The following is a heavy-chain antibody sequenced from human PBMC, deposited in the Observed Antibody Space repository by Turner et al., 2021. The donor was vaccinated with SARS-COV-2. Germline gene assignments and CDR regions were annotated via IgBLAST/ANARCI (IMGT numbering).Heavy chain of an antibody. CDR1: GGTFSSYP. Sequence: QVQLVQSGAEVKKPGSSVKVSCEASGGTFSSYPISWVGQAPGQGLEWRGGIIPIVGTANYAQKFQGRVTITADESTGTAYMELSSLRSEDTAVYFCMTTVTSSYYYYYGMDVWGQGTTVTVSS. CDR3: MTTVTSSYYYYYGMDV. J-gene: IGHJ6*02. D-gene: IGHD4-4*01. CDR2: IIPIVGTA. V-gene: IGHV1-69*01.